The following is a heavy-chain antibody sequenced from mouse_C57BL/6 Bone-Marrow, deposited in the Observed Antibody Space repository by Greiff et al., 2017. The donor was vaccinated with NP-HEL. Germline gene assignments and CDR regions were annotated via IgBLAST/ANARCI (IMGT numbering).Heavy chain of an antibody. CDR3: TRFCYGYDGGWFAY. V-gene: IGHV1-15*01. CDR1: GYTFTDYE. D-gene: IGHD2-2*01. J-gene: IGHJ3*01. CDR2: IDPETGGT. Sequence: QVQLKQSGAELVRPGASVTLSCKASGYTFTDYEMHWVKQTPVHGLEWIGAIDPETGGTAYNQKFKGKAILTADKSSSTAYMELRSLTSEDSAVYYCTRFCYGYDGGWFAYWGQGTLVTVSA.